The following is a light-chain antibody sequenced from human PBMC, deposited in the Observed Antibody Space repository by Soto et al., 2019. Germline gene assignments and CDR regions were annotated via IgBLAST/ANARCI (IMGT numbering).Light chain of an antibody. CDR1: QSISSW. CDR3: QQCGSSST. V-gene: IGKV1-5*01. J-gene: IGKJ5*01. Sequence: DIQMTQAPSTLSASVGDRVTITCRASQSISSWLAWYQQKPWKAPKLLIYDASSLESGVPSRFSGSGSGTEFTLTISRLEPEDFAVYYCQQCGSSSTFGQGTRLEIK. CDR2: DAS.